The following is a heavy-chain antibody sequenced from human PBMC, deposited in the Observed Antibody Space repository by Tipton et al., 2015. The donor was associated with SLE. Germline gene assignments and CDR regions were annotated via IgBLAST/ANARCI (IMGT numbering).Heavy chain of an antibody. CDR2: IYSDGST. V-gene: IGHV3-23*03. CDR3: AKNKGTY. D-gene: IGHD3-10*01. J-gene: IGHJ4*02. Sequence: SLRLSCAASGFTFSSHTMSWVRQAPGKGLEWVSVIYSDGSTDYGDSVKGRFTVSRDNYRNTLYLQMDYLSAEDTVVYYCAKNKGTYWGQGTLVTVSS. CDR1: GFTFSSHT.